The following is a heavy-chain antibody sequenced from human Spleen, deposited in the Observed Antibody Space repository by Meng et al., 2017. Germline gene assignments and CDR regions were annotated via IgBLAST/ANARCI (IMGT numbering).Heavy chain of an antibody. CDR3: AKDWTYYYDSSGYCLDY. J-gene: IGHJ4*02. D-gene: IGHD3-22*01. CDR2: ISASGATP. CDR1: GFTFNGYV. V-gene: IGHV3-23*01. Sequence: GESLKISCAASGFTFNGYVMTWVRQAPGKGLEWVSSISASGATPYYADSVTGRFTISRDNSKNTVYLQMNSLRAEDTAVYYCAKDWTYYYDSSGYCLDYWGQGTLVTVSS.